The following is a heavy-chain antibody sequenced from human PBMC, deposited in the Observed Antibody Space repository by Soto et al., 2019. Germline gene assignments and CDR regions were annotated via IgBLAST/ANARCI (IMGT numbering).Heavy chain of an antibody. D-gene: IGHD1-26*01. CDR2: ISGSGGST. J-gene: IGHJ4*02. CDR1: GFTFTTYA. Sequence: EVQLLESGGGLVQPGGSLRLSCAASGFTFTTYAMNWVRQAPGKGLEWVSAISGSGGSTYYADSVKGRFTISRDNSRNTLYLQMNSLRAEDTAVYYCAKEALGGATSDYWGQGTLVTVSS. V-gene: IGHV3-23*01. CDR3: AKEALGGATSDY.